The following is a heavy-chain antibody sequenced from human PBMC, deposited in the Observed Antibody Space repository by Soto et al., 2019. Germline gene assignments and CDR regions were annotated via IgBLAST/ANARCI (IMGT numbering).Heavy chain of an antibody. V-gene: IGHV2-5*01. J-gene: IGHJ5*02. CDR1: GFSLTTNGVG. CDR2: IYWNDDR. D-gene: IGHD2-15*01. CDR3: SHRRRYCSGASCYGWFDP. Sequence: ITLKESGPTLVKPTQTLTLTCTFSGFSLTTNGVGVGWIRQPPGKALEWLALIYWNDDRYYSPSLKSRLTITKDTSKNQVVLTVTNRDPADTAIYYCSHRRRYCSGASCYGWFDPWGQGTLVTVSS.